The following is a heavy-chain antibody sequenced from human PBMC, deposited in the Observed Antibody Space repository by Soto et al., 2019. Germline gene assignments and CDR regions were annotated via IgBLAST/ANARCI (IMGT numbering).Heavy chain of an antibody. V-gene: IGHV6-1*01. CDR2: TYYRSKWYN. J-gene: IGHJ4*02. CDR3: ARASDYCTNGVCYTHDFDY. CDR1: GDSVSSNSAA. D-gene: IGHD2-8*01. Sequence: QSQTLSLTCAISGDSVSSNSAAWNWIRQSPSRGLEWLGRTYYRSKWYNDYAVSVKSRITINPDTSKNQFSLQLNSVTPEDTAVYYCARASDYCTNGVCYTHDFDYWGQGTLVTVSS.